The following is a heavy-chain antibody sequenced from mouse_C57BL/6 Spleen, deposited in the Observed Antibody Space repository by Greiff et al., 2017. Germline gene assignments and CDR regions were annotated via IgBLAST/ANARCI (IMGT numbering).Heavy chain of an antibody. CDR3: AIQLDSSGYVMAY. J-gene: IGHJ3*01. CDR1: GYTFTSYW. D-gene: IGHD3-2*02. V-gene: IGHV1-7*01. Sequence: VQLQQSGAELAKPGASVKLSCKASGYTFTSYWVHWVKQRPGQGLEWIGYINPSSGSTKYNQKFKDQATLTADKSSSTAYMQLSSLTYEDSAVYYRAIQLDSSGYVMAYWGQGTLVTVSA. CDR2: INPSSGST.